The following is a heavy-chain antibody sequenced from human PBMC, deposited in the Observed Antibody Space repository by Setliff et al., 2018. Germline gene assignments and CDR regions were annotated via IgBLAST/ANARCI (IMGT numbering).Heavy chain of an antibody. J-gene: IGHJ4*02. CDR2: IYYSGST. CDR3: AKGGGRYHSDS. CDR1: GGSISSGGYY. D-gene: IGHD1-1*01. V-gene: IGHV4-31*03. Sequence: SETLSLTCTVSGGSISSGGYYWSWIRQHPGKGLEWIGYIYYSGSTYYNPSLKSRVTISLDTSNNQFSLSLSSVTAADTAVYYCAKGGGRYHSDSWGQGILVTVSS.